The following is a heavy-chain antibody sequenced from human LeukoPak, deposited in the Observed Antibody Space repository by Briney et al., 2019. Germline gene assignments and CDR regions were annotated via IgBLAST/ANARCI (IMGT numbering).Heavy chain of an antibody. D-gene: IGHD6-13*01. V-gene: IGHV3-48*04. CDR1: GFTFSSYG. J-gene: IGHJ4*02. CDR3: ARETQYSSSWVDY. CDR2: ISSSSSTI. Sequence: GGSLRLSCAASGFTFSSYGMHWVRQAPGKGLEWVSYISSSSSTIYYADSVKGRFTISRDNAKNSLYLQMNSLRAEDTAVYYCARETQYSSSWVDYWGQGTLVTVSS.